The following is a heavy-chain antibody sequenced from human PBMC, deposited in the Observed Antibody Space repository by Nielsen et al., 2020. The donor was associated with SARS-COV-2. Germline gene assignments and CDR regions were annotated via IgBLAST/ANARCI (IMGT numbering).Heavy chain of an antibody. CDR1: GYKFTDNW. CDR2: IYPGDSDT. V-gene: IGHV5-51*01. J-gene: IGHJ5*02. D-gene: IGHD1-1*01. CDR3: ARYDDWFDP. Sequence: GESLKISCKASGYKFTDNWIGWVRQMPGKGLEWMGIIYPGDSDTRYSRSFQGQVTMSVDTSTDTAYLEWRSLKASDTATYYCARYDDWFDPWGQGTLVTVTS.